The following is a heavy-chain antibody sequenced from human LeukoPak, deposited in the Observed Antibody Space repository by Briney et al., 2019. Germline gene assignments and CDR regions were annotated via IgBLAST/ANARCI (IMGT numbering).Heavy chain of an antibody. V-gene: IGHV1-69*05. CDR1: GGTFSSYA. CDR2: IIPIFGTA. CDR3: AREVNTAMGHGFDI. J-gene: IGHJ3*02. Sequence: ASVKVSCKASGGTFSSYAISWVRQAPGQGLEWMGGIIPIFGTANYAQKFQGRVTITTDESTSTAYMELSSLRSEDTAAYYCAREVNTAMGHGFDIWGQGTMVTVSS. D-gene: IGHD5-18*01.